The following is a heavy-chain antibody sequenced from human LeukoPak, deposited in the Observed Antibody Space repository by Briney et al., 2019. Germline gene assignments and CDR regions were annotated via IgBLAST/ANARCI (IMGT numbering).Heavy chain of an antibody. J-gene: IGHJ4*02. CDR2: ISAYNGNT. D-gene: IGHD3-9*01. CDR3: ARGFLTGYYLYYFDY. Sequence: GESLKISCKGSGYSFTSYWIGWVRQAPGQGLEWMGWISAYNGNTNYAQKLQGGVTMTTDTSTSTAYMELRSLRSDDTAVYYCARGFLTGYYLYYFDYWGQGTLVTVSS. V-gene: IGHV1-18*04. CDR1: GYSFTSYW.